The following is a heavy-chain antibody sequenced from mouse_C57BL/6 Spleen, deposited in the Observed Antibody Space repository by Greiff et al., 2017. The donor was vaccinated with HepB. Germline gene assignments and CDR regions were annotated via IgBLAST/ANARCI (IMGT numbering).Heavy chain of an antibody. Sequence: QVQLQQSGPELVKPGASVKISCKASGYAFSSSWMNWVKQRPGKGLEWIGRIYPGDGDTNYYGKFKGKATLTADKSSITAYMQLSILTSEDSAVYFCADYDYSYAMDYWGQGTSVTVSS. J-gene: IGHJ4*01. D-gene: IGHD2-4*01. CDR2: IYPGDGDT. V-gene: IGHV1-82*01. CDR1: GYAFSSSW. CDR3: ADYDYSYAMDY.